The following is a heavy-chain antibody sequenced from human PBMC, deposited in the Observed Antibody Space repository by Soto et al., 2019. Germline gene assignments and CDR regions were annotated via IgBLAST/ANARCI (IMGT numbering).Heavy chain of an antibody. V-gene: IGHV3-48*01. CDR3: SRDLSWSVDAFDI. CDR1: GFTFSSYS. CDR2: ISSSSSTI. D-gene: IGHD2-8*02. J-gene: IGHJ3*02. Sequence: PGGSLRLSCAASGFTFSSYSMNWVRQAPGKGLEWVSYISSSSSTIYYADSVKGRFTISRDNAKNSLYLQMNSLRAEDTAVYYCSRDLSWSVDAFDIWGQGTMVTVSS.